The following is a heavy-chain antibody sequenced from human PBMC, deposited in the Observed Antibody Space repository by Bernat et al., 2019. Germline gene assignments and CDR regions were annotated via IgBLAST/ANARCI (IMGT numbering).Heavy chain of an antibody. Sequence: QVQLQQWGAGLLKPSETLSLTCAVYGGSFSGYYWSWIRQPPGKGLEWIGYIYYSGSTYYNPSLKSRVTMSVDTSKNQFSLKLSSVTAVDTAVYYCARDGRYSGYDIYFDYWGQGTLVTVSS. J-gene: IGHJ4*02. CDR2: IYYSGST. V-gene: IGHV4-34*11. CDR1: GGSFSGYY. CDR3: ARDGRYSGYDIYFDY. D-gene: IGHD5-12*01.